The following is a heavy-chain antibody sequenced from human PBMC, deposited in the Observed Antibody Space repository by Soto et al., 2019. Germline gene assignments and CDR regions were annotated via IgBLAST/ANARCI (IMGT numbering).Heavy chain of an antibody. CDR3: ARALYRGWFDP. CDR1: GFTFSSYAM. D-gene: IGHD1-26*01. CDR2: ISDIGTT. V-gene: IGHV4-4*02. Sequence: GSLRLSCAASGFTFSSYAMSWVRQSPGKGLEWIGEISDIGTTNYNPSLKSRLTISVDKTKNQFSLQVTSVAAADTAVYYCARALYRGWFDPWGPGTLVTVSS. J-gene: IGHJ5*02.